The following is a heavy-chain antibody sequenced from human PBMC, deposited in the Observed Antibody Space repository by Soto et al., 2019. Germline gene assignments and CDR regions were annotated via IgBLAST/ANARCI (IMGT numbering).Heavy chain of an antibody. CDR2: INAHSGGT. CDR3: AKDLTRQLAYWLDP. CDR1: GFSFTGYY. V-gene: IGHV1-2*02. J-gene: IGHJ5*02. D-gene: IGHD6-6*01. Sequence: ASVKVSCKASGFSFTGYYIHWLRQAPGQGLEWMGWINAHSGGTEYAQKFQGRVTLTRDTSIATAYLTLTSLTSDDTALYYCAKDLTRQLAYWLDPWGQGTQVTAPQ.